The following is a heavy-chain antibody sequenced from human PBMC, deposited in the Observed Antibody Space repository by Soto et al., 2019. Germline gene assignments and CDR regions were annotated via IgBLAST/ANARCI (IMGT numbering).Heavy chain of an antibody. CDR2: ISSSSSYI. V-gene: IGHV3-21*01. D-gene: IGHD4-17*01. J-gene: IGHJ4*02. CDR1: GFTFSSYS. Sequence: EVQLVESGGGLVKPGGSLRLSCAASGFTFSSYSMNWVRQAPGKGLEWVSSISSSSSYIYYADSVKGRFTISRDNAENSLYLQMNSLRAEDTAVYYCARDPPGLRSYWGQGTLVTVSS. CDR3: ARDPPGLRSY.